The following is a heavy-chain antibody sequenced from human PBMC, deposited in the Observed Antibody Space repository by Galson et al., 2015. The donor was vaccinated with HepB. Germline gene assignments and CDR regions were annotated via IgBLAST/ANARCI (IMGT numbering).Heavy chain of an antibody. D-gene: IGHD3-9*01. V-gene: IGHV1-3*04. Sequence: SVKVSCKASGYTFTSYAMHWVRQAPGQRLEWMGWINTGNGNTKYSQKFQGRVTITRDTSASTAYMELSSLRSEDTAVYYCARNSYDILTGYYTPLYYYYYMDVWGKGTTVTVSS. CDR2: INTGNGNT. CDR3: ARNSYDILTGYYTPLYYYYYMDV. J-gene: IGHJ6*03. CDR1: GYTFTSYA.